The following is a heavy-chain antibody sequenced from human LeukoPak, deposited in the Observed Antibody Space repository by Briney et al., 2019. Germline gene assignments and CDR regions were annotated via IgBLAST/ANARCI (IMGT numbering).Heavy chain of an antibody. D-gene: IGHD2-2*01. CDR3: ARGLMVVVPTSYYYYYMDV. CDR2: IYYTGST. CDR1: GGSISRDY. V-gene: IGHV4-59*08. J-gene: IGHJ6*03. Sequence: SETLSLTCTVSGGSISRDYWSWIRQPPGKGLEWIGYIYYTGSTNYNPSLNSRVTISLDTSKNQFSLKLSSVTAADTAVYYCARGLMVVVPTSYYYYYMDVWGKGTTVTVSS.